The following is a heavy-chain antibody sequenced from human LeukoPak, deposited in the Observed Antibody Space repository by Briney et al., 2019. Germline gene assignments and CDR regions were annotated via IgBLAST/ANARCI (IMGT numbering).Heavy chain of an antibody. CDR3: ARHFPGIAAAGPNFDY. Sequence: SETLSLTCTVSGGSIASYYWSWIRQPPGKGLEGIGYISYSGSTNYNPTLKSRVTISVDTSKNQFSLKLSSVTAADTAVYYCARHFPGIAAAGPNFDYWGQGTLVTVSS. V-gene: IGHV4-59*08. CDR1: GGSIASYY. CDR2: ISYSGST. D-gene: IGHD6-13*01. J-gene: IGHJ4*02.